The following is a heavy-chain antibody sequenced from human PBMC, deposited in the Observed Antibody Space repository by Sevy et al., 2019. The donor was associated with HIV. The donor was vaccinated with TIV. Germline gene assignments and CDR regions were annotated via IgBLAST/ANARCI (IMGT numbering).Heavy chain of an antibody. CDR2: IYYSGTT. CDR1: GGSISSGDYY. J-gene: IGHJ5*02. V-gene: IGHV4-30-4*01. Sequence: SETLSLTCTVSGGSISSGDYYWSWMRQPPGKGLQWIGYIYYSGTTYYNPSLKSRVTISVDTSKIHFSLNLNSVTAADTAVYYCARYSISTSPHNWFDPWGQGTLVTVSS. CDR3: ARYSISTSPHNWFDP. D-gene: IGHD2-2*01.